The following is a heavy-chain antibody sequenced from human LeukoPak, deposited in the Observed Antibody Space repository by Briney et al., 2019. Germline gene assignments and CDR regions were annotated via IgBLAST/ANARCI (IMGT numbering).Heavy chain of an antibody. J-gene: IGHJ4*02. CDR1: GDSISGSNW. D-gene: IGHD5-18*01. V-gene: IGHV4-4*02. CDR3: VRRRYNYGFDS. Sequence: SGTLSLTCDVSGDSISGSNWWNWVRQPPGKGLEWIGGIYHSGSTNYNPSLKSRVTMSVDKSKNQFSLKLSSVTAADTAVFYCVRRRYNYGFDSWAQGTLVTVSS. CDR2: IYHSGST.